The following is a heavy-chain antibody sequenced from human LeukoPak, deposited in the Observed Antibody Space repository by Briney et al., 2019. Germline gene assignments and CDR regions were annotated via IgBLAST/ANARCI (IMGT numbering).Heavy chain of an antibody. V-gene: IGHV3-53*01. CDR2: IYSGGST. Sequence: GGSLKLSCAASGFTVSSNYMSWVRQAPGKGLEWVSVIYSGGSTYYADSVKGRFTISRDNSKNTLYLQMNSLRAEDTAVYYCARGGDYGGNFYYFDYWGQGTLVTVSS. J-gene: IGHJ4*02. D-gene: IGHD4-23*01. CDR1: GFTVSSNY. CDR3: ARGGDYGGNFYYFDY.